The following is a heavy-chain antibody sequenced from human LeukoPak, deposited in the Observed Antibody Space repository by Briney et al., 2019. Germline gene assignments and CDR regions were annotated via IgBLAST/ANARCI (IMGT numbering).Heavy chain of an antibody. J-gene: IGHJ4*02. V-gene: IGHV1-69*13. Sequence: SVKVSCKASGGTFSSYAISWVRQAPGQGLEWMGGIIPIFDTANYAQKFQGRVTITADESTSTAYMELSSLRSEDTAVYYCARGVRDYYGSGSYYRGYFDYWGQGTLVTVSS. CDR1: GGTFSSYA. CDR2: IIPIFDTA. CDR3: ARGVRDYYGSGSYYRGYFDY. D-gene: IGHD3-10*01.